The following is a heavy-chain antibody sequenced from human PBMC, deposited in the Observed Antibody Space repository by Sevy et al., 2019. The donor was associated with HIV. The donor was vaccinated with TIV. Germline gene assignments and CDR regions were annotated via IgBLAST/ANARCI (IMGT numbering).Heavy chain of an antibody. CDR1: GYTFTGYY. Sequence: ASVKVSCKASGYTFTGYYMHWVRQAPGQGLEWMGRINPNSGGTNYAQKFQGRVTMTRDTSISTAYMELSRLRSDDTAVYYCARGVVVAAIWYYYGMDVWGQGTTVTVSS. CDR3: ARGVVVAAIWYYYGMDV. D-gene: IGHD2-15*01. V-gene: IGHV1-2*06. J-gene: IGHJ6*02. CDR2: INPNSGGT.